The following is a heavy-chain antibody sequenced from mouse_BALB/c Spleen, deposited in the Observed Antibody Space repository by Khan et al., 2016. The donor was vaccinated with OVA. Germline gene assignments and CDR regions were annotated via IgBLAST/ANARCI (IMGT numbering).Heavy chain of an antibody. D-gene: IGHD2-10*01. CDR1: GFSLTNYG. CDR3: ARQPYYHYNVRDY. V-gene: IGHV2-6-1*01. J-gene: IGHJ4*01. CDR2: MWSDGST. Sequence: QVQLKQSGPGLVAPSQSLSITCTISGFSLTNYGVHWVRQPPGKGLEWLVVMWSDGSTTYNSALKSRLTISKDNSKSQVFLKMNSLQTDDTAMYFCARQPYYHYNVRDYWGQGTSVTVSS.